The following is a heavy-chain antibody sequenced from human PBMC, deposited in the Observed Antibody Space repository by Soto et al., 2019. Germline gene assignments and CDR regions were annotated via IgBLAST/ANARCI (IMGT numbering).Heavy chain of an antibody. CDR3: ARDPQWLAEEGFDY. CDR2: ISYDGSNK. Sequence: PGGSLRLSCAASGFTFSSYAMHWVRQAPGKGLEWVAVISYDGSNKYYADSVKGRFTISRDNSKNTLYLQMNSLRAEDTAVYYCARDPQWLAEEGFDYWGQGTLVTVS. V-gene: IGHV3-30-3*01. CDR1: GFTFSSYA. J-gene: IGHJ4*02. D-gene: IGHD6-19*01.